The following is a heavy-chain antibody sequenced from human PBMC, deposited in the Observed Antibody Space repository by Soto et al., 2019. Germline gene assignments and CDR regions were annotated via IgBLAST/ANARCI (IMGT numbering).Heavy chain of an antibody. J-gene: IGHJ6*02. V-gene: IGHV3-15*01. CDR3: TTRLRFLEWSNQDYYYGMDV. Sequence: PGGSLRLSCAASGFTFSNAWMSWVRQAPGKGLEWVGRIKSKTDGGTTDYAAPVKGRFTISRDDSKNTLYLQTNSLKTEDTAVYYCTTRLRFLEWSNQDYYYGMDVWGQGTTVTVSS. CDR2: IKSKTDGGTT. D-gene: IGHD3-3*01. CDR1: GFTFSNAW.